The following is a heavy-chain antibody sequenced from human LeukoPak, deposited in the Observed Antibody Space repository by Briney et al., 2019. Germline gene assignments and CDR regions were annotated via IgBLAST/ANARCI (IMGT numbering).Heavy chain of an antibody. J-gene: IGHJ4*02. CDR1: GYTFTSYG. V-gene: IGHV1-18*01. D-gene: IGHD1-26*01. CDR3: ARGEVGATTTGSFPLDY. CDR2: ISAYNGNT. Sequence: GASVKVSCKASGYTFTSYGIGWVRQAPGQGLEWMGWISAYNGNTNYAQKLQGRVTMTTDTSTSTAYMELRSLRSDDTAVYYCARGEVGATTTGSFPLDYWGQGTLVTVSS.